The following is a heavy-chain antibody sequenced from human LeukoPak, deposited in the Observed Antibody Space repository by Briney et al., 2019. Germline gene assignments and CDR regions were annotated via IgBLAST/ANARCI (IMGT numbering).Heavy chain of an antibody. CDR3: ARVYCSGGSCYYSRNYNWFDP. Sequence: SETLSLTCAVYGGSFSGYYWSWIRQPPGKGLEWIGEINHSGSTNYNPSLKSRVTISVDTSKDQFSLKLSSVTAADTAVYYCARVYCSGGSCYYSRNYNWFDPWGQGTLVTVSS. CDR2: INHSGST. CDR1: GGSFSGYY. V-gene: IGHV4-34*01. J-gene: IGHJ5*02. D-gene: IGHD2-15*01.